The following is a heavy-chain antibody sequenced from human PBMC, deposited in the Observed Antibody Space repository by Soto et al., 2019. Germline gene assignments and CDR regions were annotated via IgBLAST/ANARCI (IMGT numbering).Heavy chain of an antibody. CDR3: ARDQTVVVVAATNDAFDI. J-gene: IGHJ3*02. V-gene: IGHV3-21*01. CDR2: ISSSSSYI. Sequence: GGSLRLSCAASGFTFSSYSMNWVRQAPGKGLEWVSSISSSSSYIYYADSVKGRFTISRDNAKNSLYLQMNSLRAEDTAVYYCARDQTVVVVAATNDAFDIWGQGTMVTVSS. D-gene: IGHD2-15*01. CDR1: GFTFSSYS.